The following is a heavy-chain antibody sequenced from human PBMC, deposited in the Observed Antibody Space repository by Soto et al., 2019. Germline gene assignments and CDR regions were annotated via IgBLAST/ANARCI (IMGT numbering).Heavy chain of an antibody. CDR3: ARILQGAIAAAGNYYYYGMDV. Sequence: PGESLKISCKGSGYSFTSYWISWVRQMPGKGLEWMGRIVPSDFYTNYSPSFQGHVTISADKSISTAYLQWSSLKASDTAMYYCARILQGAIAAAGNYYYYGMDVWGQGTTVTVSS. V-gene: IGHV5-10-1*01. CDR2: IVPSDFYT. CDR1: GYSFTSYW. J-gene: IGHJ6*02. D-gene: IGHD6-13*01.